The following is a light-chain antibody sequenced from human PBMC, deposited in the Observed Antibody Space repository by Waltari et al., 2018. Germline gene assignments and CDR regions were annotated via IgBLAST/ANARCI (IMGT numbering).Light chain of an antibody. J-gene: IGLJ1*01. CDR1: NIGDEN. CDR3: QVWDSTTDHRV. V-gene: IGLV3-21*04. Sequence: SYVLTQPPSVSVAPGKTARITCGGNNIGDENVHWYQQKPGQAPVGVIYYNSDRPYGIAERFTGSNSVNTATLTIRRVEAGDEADDYCQVWDSTTDHRVFGTGTKVTVL. CDR2: YNS.